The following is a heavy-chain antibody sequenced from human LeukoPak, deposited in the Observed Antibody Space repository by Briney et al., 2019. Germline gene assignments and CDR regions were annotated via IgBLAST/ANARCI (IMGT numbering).Heavy chain of an antibody. CDR3: AREVEDVRWLRLYNWFDP. CDR1: GFTFSSYA. J-gene: IGHJ5*02. V-gene: IGHV3-30*04. D-gene: IGHD5-12*01. Sequence: GGSLRLSCAASGFTFSSYAMHWVRQAPGKGLEWVAVISYDGSNKYYADSVKGRFTISRDNSKNTLYLQMNSLRAEDTAVYYCAREVEDVRWLRLYNWFDPWGQGTLVIVSS. CDR2: ISYDGSNK.